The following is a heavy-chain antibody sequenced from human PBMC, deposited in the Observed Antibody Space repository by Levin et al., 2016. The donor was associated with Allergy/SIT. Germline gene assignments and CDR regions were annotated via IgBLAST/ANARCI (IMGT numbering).Heavy chain of an antibody. CDR1: GFTFDDYA. Sequence: SLKISCAASGFTFDDYAMHWVRQAPGKGLEWVSGISWNSGSIGYADSVKGRFTISRDNAKNSLYLQMNSLRPEDTALYYCGNWNDGAFDIWGQGTMVTVSS. D-gene: IGHD1-1*01. V-gene: IGHV3-9*01. J-gene: IGHJ3*02. CDR3: GNWNDGAFDI. CDR2: ISWNSGSI.